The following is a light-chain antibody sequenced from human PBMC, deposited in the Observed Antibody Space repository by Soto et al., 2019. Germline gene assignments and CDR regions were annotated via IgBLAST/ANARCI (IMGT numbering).Light chain of an antibody. CDR1: QSVSSN. CDR3: QQYNTWNRT. J-gene: IGKJ3*01. V-gene: IGKV3-15*01. CDR2: DAS. Sequence: ETEMTQSPATLSVSPGERPTLSCRASQSVSSNLAWYQQKPGQAPRLLIYDASTRATGIPARFSGSGSGTEFTLTISSLQSEDFAVYYCQQYNTWNRTFGPGTKVDIK.